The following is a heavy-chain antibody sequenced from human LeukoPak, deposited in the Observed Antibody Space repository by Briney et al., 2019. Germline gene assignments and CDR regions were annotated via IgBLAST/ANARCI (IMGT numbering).Heavy chain of an antibody. J-gene: IGHJ4*02. CDR2: IKQDGSAK. V-gene: IGHV3-7*01. Sequence: GGSLRLSCAASDFTFSNVWMNWVRQAPGKGLEWVANIKQDGSAKYYVDSVKGRLTISRDNAKSLLYLQMNSLRAEDAAVYYCAGGQGFLIDYWGQGTLVTVSS. CDR3: AGGQGFLIDY. CDR1: DFTFSNVW. D-gene: IGHD3-3*01.